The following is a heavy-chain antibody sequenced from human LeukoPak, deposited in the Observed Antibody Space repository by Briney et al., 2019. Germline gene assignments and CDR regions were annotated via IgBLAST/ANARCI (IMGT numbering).Heavy chain of an antibody. CDR3: ARDQFASKPFDY. J-gene: IGHJ4*02. Sequence: GGSLSLSCAASGFTFSSYSMNWVRQAPGKGLEWVSSISSSSSYIYYADSVKGRFTISRDNAKNSLYLQTNSLRAEDTAVYYCARDQFASKPFDYWGQGTLVTVSS. V-gene: IGHV3-21*01. D-gene: IGHD1-14*01. CDR1: GFTFSSYS. CDR2: ISSSSSYI.